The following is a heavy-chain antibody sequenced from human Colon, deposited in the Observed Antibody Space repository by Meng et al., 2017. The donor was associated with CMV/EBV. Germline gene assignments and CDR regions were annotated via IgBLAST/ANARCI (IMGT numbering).Heavy chain of an antibody. Sequence: ASVKVSCKASGYTFTGYYMHWVRQAPGQGLEWMGWINPNSGGTNYAQKFQGRVTMTRDTSISTAYMELSRLRSDDTAVYYCAKDGRRYSSSSLQFDYWGQGTLVTVSS. D-gene: IGHD6-13*01. V-gene: IGHV1-2*02. CDR2: INPNSGGT. CDR3: AKDGRRYSSSSLQFDY. CDR1: GYTFTGYY. J-gene: IGHJ4*02.